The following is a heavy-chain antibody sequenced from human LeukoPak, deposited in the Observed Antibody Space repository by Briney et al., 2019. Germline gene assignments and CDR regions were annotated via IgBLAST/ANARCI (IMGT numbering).Heavy chain of an antibody. CDR2: IYYSGST. CDR1: GGSISSGGYY. Sequence: SQTLSLTCTVSGGSISSGGYYWSWIRQHPGKGLEWIGYIYYSGSTYYNPSLKSRVTISVDTSKNQFSLKLSSVTAADTAVYYCARELAAGWYFDYWGQGTLVTVSS. CDR3: ARELAAGWYFDY. D-gene: IGHD6-13*01. V-gene: IGHV4-31*03. J-gene: IGHJ4*02.